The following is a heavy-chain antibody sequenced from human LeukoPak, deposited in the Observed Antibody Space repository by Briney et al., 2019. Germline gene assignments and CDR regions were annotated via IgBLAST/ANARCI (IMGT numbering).Heavy chain of an antibody. CDR1: GDSITSGGFY. CDR3: ARRDYAAWFDP. J-gene: IGHJ5*02. CDR2: VYYSGST. Sequence: PSETLSLTCNVSGDSITSGGFYWAWIRQSPGKGLEWIGNVYYSGSTQYNPSLRGRVSISMDMTKNQFSLNLNPVSVTDTAIYYCARRDYAAWFDPWGQGTLVTVSS. D-gene: IGHD4/OR15-4a*01. V-gene: IGHV4-39*01.